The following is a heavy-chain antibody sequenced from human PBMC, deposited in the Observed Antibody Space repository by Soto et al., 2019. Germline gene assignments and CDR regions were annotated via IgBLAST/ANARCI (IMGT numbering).Heavy chain of an antibody. CDR3: ARGPHPYFNDY. V-gene: IGHV1-8*01. CDR1: GYTFTSYN. D-gene: IGHD2-8*01. CDR2: MNPNNGNT. Sequence: QVQLVQSGAEVKKPGASVKVSCKASGYTFTSYNINWVRQATGQGLEWMGWMNPNNGNTGYAQNLQGRVTMTRDTSISTAYMELSSLRSEDTAVYYCARGPHPYFNDYWGQGTLVTVSS. J-gene: IGHJ4*02.